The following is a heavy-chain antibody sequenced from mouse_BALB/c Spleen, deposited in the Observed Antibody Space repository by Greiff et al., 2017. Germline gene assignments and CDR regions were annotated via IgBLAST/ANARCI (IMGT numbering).Heavy chain of an antibody. V-gene: IGHV5-17*02. CDR3: ARGDDYSLYYAMDY. CDR1: GFTFSSFG. D-gene: IGHD2-4*01. Sequence: EVQLVESGGGLVQPGGSRKLSCAASGFTFSSFGMHWVRQAPEKGLEWVAYISSGSSTIYYADTVKGRFTISRDNPKNTLFLQMTSLRSEDTAMYYCARGDDYSLYYAMDYWGQGTSVTVSS. CDR2: ISSGSSTI. J-gene: IGHJ4*01.